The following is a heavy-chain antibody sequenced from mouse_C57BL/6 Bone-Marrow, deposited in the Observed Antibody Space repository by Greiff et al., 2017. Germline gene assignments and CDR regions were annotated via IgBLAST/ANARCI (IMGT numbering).Heavy chain of an antibody. Sequence: QVQLQQPGAELVKPGASVKLSCKASGYTFTSYWMQWVNQRPGQGLEWIGEIDPSDSYTNYNQKFKGKATLTVDTSSSTAYMQLSSLTSEDSAVYYCARGGYYSRGAMDYWGQGTSVTVSS. V-gene: IGHV1-50*01. D-gene: IGHD1-1*01. J-gene: IGHJ4*01. CDR3: ARGGYYSRGAMDY. CDR2: IDPSDSYT. CDR1: GYTFTSYW.